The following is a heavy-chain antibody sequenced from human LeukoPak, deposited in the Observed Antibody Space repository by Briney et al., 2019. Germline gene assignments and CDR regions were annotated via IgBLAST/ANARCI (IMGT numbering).Heavy chain of an antibody. D-gene: IGHD5-12*01. J-gene: IGHJ4*02. Sequence: GGSLRLSCAASGFTFSTYAMSWVRQAPGKGLEWVSTISDTGGSTYYADSVKGRFTISRDNSKNTFYLQMYSLGVEDTAVYYCAKSHSVDSRGYFDYWGQGTLVTVSS. CDR2: ISDTGGST. CDR3: AKSHSVDSRGYFDY. CDR1: GFTFSTYA. V-gene: IGHV3-23*01.